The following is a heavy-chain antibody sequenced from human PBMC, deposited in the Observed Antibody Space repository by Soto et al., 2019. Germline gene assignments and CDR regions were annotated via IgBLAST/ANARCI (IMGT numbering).Heavy chain of an antibody. CDR1: GYTFAAYY. CDR3: ARDPDYGDYWGYFFDS. Sequence: QVQLVQSGAEVKKPGASVKVSCKTSGYTFAAYYIHWIRQAPGQGLEWMGWINPTTGGTVYAQKFQDRVTITRDTSISTAYVELRRLNPDDTAVYYCARDPDYGDYWGYFFDSWGQGTLVTVSS. D-gene: IGHD4-17*01. J-gene: IGHJ4*02. CDR2: INPTTGGT. V-gene: IGHV1-2*02.